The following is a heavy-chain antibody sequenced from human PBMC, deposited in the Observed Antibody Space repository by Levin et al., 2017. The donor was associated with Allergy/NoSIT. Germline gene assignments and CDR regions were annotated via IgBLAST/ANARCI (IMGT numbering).Heavy chain of an antibody. D-gene: IGHD5-24*01. V-gene: IGHV1-8*01. J-gene: IGHJ2*01. CDR2: MNPNSGNT. CDR1: GYTFTSYD. Sequence: GESLKISCKASGYTFTSYDINWVRQATGQGLEWMGWMNPNSGNTGYAQRFQGRVTMTRDISISTAYMELSSLRSEDTAVYYCATGREDFDLWGRGTLVTVSS. CDR3: ATGREDFDL.